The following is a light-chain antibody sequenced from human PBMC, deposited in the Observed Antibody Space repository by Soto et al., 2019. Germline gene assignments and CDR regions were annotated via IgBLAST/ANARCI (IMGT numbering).Light chain of an antibody. CDR2: GAS. CDR1: QSVNSR. Sequence: EILLTQSPGTLSLSPGERATLSCGASQSVNSRLAWYQHKPGQAPRLLISGASSRATGIPERFSGSGSATDFTLTISSLQSEDFEVYYCQQYDNSPLTFGGGTKVDIK. CDR3: QQYDNSPLT. J-gene: IGKJ4*01. V-gene: IGKV3D-15*01.